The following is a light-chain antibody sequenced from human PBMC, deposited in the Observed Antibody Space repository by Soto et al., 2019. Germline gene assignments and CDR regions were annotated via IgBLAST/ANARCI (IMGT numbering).Light chain of an antibody. CDR2: WAS. J-gene: IGKJ3*01. CDR1: QSVLYSSNNKNY. Sequence: DIVMTQSPDSLAVSLGERATINCKSSQSVLYSSNNKNYLAWYQQKPGQPPKLLIYWASTRESGVPDRFSGSGSWTDFTLTISSLHAEDVAVYSCHQYYSAPPAFGPGTKVDIK. CDR3: HQYYSAPPA. V-gene: IGKV4-1*01.